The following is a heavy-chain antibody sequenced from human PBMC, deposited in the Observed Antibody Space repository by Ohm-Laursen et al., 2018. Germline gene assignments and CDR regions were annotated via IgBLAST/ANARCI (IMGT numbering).Heavy chain of an antibody. CDR1: GYSFTGYY. D-gene: IGHD5-18*01. Sequence: SVKVSCKASGYSFTGYYMHWVRQAPGQGLEWMGWIDPFNGDTNYAQKFQGRVTMTRDTSISAAYMEVSRLRSDDTAVYYCARGRGYSYDYFTYWGQGTLVTVSS. J-gene: IGHJ4*02. CDR3: ARGRGYSYDYFTY. CDR2: IDPFNGDT. V-gene: IGHV1-2*02.